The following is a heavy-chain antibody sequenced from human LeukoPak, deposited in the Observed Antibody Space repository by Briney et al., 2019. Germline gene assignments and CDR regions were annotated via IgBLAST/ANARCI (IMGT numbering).Heavy chain of an antibody. CDR1: GGTFSSYA. CDR3: ARDRREITIFGVAKRFWFDP. CDR2: IIPIFGTA. Sequence: ASVKVSCKASGGTFSSYAISWVRQAPGQGLEWMGGIIPIFGTANYAQKFQGRVTITADESTSTAYMELSSLRSEDTAVYYCARDRREITIFGVAKRFWFDPWGQGTLVTVSS. V-gene: IGHV1-69*01. D-gene: IGHD3-3*01. J-gene: IGHJ5*02.